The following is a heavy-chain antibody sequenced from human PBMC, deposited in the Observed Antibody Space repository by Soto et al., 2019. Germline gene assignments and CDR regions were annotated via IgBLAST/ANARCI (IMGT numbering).Heavy chain of an antibody. CDR2: INAGNGNT. CDR1: GYTFTSYA. Sequence: ASVKVSCKASGYTFTSYAMHWVRQAPGQRLEWMGWINAGNGNTKYSQKFQGRVTITRDTSASTAYMELSSLRSEDTAVYYCARDRGAAAGMAWFDPWGQGTLVTVSS. CDR3: ARDRGAAAGMAWFDP. V-gene: IGHV1-3*01. D-gene: IGHD6-13*01. J-gene: IGHJ5*02.